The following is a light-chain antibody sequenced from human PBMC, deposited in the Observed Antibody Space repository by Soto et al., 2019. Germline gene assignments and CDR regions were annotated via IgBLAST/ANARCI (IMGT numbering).Light chain of an antibody. V-gene: IGKV3-20*01. J-gene: IGKJ5*01. Sequence: DIVLTQSPGTQSLSPGERATLSCRASQSVSSSYLAWYQHKPGQAPRLLIYGASSRATGIPDRFSGSGSGTDFTLTINRLEPEDFAVYFCQQYGASPRFGQGTRLEIK. CDR3: QQYGASPR. CDR1: QSVSSSY. CDR2: GAS.